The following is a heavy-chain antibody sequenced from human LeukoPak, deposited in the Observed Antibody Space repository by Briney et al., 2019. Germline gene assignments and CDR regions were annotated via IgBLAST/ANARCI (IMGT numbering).Heavy chain of an antibody. Sequence: PSETLSLTCSVSGASISGYYWSWIRQIPGKALEWIGYVYYNGNTNYNPSLQSRVTITVDTSRNQFSLNLRSMTAADTAIYYCAKYMRASGTYDFDYWGQGTLVTVSS. CDR2: VYYNGNT. V-gene: IGHV4-59*13. D-gene: IGHD3-3*01. J-gene: IGHJ4*02. CDR3: AKYMRASGTYDFDY. CDR1: GASISGYY.